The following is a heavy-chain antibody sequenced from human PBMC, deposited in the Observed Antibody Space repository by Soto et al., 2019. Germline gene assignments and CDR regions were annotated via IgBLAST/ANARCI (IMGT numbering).Heavy chain of an antibody. CDR1: GGSISSGGYY. V-gene: IGHV4-31*03. Sequence: SETLSLTCTVSGGSISSGGYYWSWIRQHPGKGLEWIGYIYYSGSTYYNPSLKSRVTISVDTSKNQFSLKLSSVTAADTAVYYCARGVPATQSLDYWGQGTLVTASS. D-gene: IGHD2-2*01. CDR3: ARGVPATQSLDY. J-gene: IGHJ4*02. CDR2: IYYSGST.